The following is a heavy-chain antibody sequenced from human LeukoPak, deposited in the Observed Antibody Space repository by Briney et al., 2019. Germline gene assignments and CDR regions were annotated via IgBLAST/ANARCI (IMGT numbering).Heavy chain of an antibody. CDR1: GYTFTSYY. CDR3: ARERITGDWFDP. J-gene: IGHJ5*02. D-gene: IGHD1-14*01. Sequence: ASVKVSCKASGYTFTSYYMHWVRQAPGQGLEWMGTINPSGGSTSYAQKFQGRVTMTRDMSTSTVYMELSSLRSEDTAVYYCARERITGDWFDPWGQGTLVTVSS. V-gene: IGHV1-46*01. CDR2: INPSGGST.